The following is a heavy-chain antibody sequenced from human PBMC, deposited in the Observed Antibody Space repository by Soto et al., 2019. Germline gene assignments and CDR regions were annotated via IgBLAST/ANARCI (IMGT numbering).Heavy chain of an antibody. CDR1: GGSFSGYY. CDR2: INHSGST. J-gene: IGHJ5*02. D-gene: IGHD3-10*01. V-gene: IGHV4-34*01. Sequence: LSLPCAVYGGSFSGYYWNWIRQPPGKGLEWIGEINHSGSTNYNPSLKTRVTISVDTSKNQFSLKLSSVTAADTAVYYCARGRGRWLYNRNWFDPWGQGTLVTVSS. CDR3: ARGRGRWLYNRNWFDP.